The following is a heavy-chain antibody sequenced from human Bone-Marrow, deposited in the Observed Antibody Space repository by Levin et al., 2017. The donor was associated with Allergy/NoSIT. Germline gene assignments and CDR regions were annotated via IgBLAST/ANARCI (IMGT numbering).Heavy chain of an antibody. CDR2: ISSSSSYI. D-gene: IGHD6-13*01. CDR3: ARRKRIAAAGSSNYYYYYMDV. J-gene: IGHJ6*03. CDR1: GFTFSSYS. Sequence: GGSLRLSCAASGFTFSSYSMNWVRQAPGKGLEWVSSISSSSSYIYYADSVKGRFTISRDNAKNSLYLQMNSLRAEDTAVYYCARRKRIAAAGSSNYYYYYMDVWGKGTTVTVSS. V-gene: IGHV3-21*01.